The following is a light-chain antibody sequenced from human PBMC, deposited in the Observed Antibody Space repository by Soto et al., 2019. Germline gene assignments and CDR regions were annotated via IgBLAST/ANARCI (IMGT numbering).Light chain of an antibody. CDR3: ALYMGSGIWV. V-gene: IGLV8-61*01. Sequence: QAVVTQEPSFSVSPGRTVTLTCGLSSGSVSTSYYPSWYQQTPGQAPRTLIYSTNTRSSGVPDRFSGSIPGNKAALTITGAQADDEADYYCALYMGSGIWVFGGGTKVTVL. CDR2: STN. J-gene: IGLJ3*02. CDR1: SGSVSTSYY.